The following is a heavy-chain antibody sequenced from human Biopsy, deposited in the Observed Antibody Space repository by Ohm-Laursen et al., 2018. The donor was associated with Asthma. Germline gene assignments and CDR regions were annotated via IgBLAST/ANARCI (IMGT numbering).Heavy chain of an antibody. Sequence: GTLSLTCSLSSGSGGYMRSGNYYWGWIRQPPGKGLEWIGSIYYSGTTSYNPSLESRVTVSADTPKNHFSLKLTSVTAADTAVYYCVRGSSSWHHGPFHYYYGLDVWGQGTTATVSS. CDR2: IYYSGTT. J-gene: IGHJ6*02. D-gene: IGHD6-13*01. CDR1: SGSGGYMRSGNYY. CDR3: VRGSSSWHHGPFHYYYGLDV. V-gene: IGHV4-39*01.